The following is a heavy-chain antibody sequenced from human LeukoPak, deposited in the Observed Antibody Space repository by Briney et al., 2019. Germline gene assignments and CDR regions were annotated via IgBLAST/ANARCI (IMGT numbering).Heavy chain of an antibody. CDR1: GYSISSGYY. J-gene: IGHJ6*03. CDR3: ARAHGIAYYYYMDV. V-gene: IGHV4-38-2*02. D-gene: IGHD1-14*01. CDR2: IYHSGST. Sequence: SETLSLTCTVSGYSISSGYYWGWIRQPPGKGLEWIGSIYHSGSTYYNPSLKSRVTISVDTSKNQFSLKLSSVTAADTAVYYCARAHGIAYYYYMDVWGKGTTVTVSS.